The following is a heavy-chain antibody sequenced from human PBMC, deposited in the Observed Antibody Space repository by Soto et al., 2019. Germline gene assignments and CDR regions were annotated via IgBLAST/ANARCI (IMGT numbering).Heavy chain of an antibody. CDR2: ISSSSSGK. Sequence: PGGSLRLSCAASVFPFSSYGMSWVRQAPGKGLEWVSGISSSSSGKYYAASVKGRFTISRDNSKNTLYLQMNSLRAEDTAVYYCAKDEGITIFGVTLNPNYYYYYGMDVWGQGTTVTVSS. D-gene: IGHD3-3*01. J-gene: IGHJ6*02. CDR3: AKDEGITIFGVTLNPNYYYYYGMDV. V-gene: IGHV3-23*01. CDR1: VFPFSSYG.